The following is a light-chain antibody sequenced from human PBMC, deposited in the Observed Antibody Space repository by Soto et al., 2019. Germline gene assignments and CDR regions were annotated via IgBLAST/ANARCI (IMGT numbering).Light chain of an antibody. CDR1: NIGINA. J-gene: IGLJ3*02. CDR2: YDS. CDR3: QLWNSSSDQGV. V-gene: IGLV3-21*04. Sequence: SYELTQPPSVSVAPEKTATITCGGDNIGINAVHWYQQKPRQAPLLVVSYDSDRPSGIPERFSGSTSGNTATLTISRVEAGDEADYYCQLWNSSSDQGVFGGGTKLTVL.